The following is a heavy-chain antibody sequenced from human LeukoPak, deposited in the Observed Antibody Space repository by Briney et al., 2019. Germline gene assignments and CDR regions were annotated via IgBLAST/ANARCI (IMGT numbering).Heavy chain of an antibody. CDR2: ISSSSSYI. CDR3: ARGSRDGYNFSPMALTRFDY. Sequence: TGGSLRLSCAASGFTFSSYAMSWVRQAPGKGLEWVSSISSSSSYIYYADSVKGRFTISRDNAKNSLYLQMNSLRAEDTAVYYCARGSRDGYNFSPMALTRFDYWGQGTLVTVSS. D-gene: IGHD5-24*01. J-gene: IGHJ4*02. CDR1: GFTFSSYA. V-gene: IGHV3-21*01.